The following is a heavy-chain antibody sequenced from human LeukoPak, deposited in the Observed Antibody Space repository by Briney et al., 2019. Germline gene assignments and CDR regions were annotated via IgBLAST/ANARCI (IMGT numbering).Heavy chain of an antibody. J-gene: IGHJ6*03. CDR3: ARAVGGDYYYMDV. D-gene: IGHD1-26*01. CDR1: GYTFTSYV. V-gene: IGHV1-8*03. Sequence: ASEKVSCKASGYTFTSYVLNSVRQATGQGLEWRGWMNPNSGNTGYAQKFQGRVTITRNTSISTAYMELSSLRSEDTAVYYCARAVGGDYYYMDVWGKGTTVTVSS. CDR2: MNPNSGNT.